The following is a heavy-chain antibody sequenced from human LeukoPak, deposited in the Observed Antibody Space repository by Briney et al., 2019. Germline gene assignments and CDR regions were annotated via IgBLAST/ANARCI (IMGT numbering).Heavy chain of an antibody. CDR1: GYTFTTYY. CDR3: ARGVLLWFGEFPKLGYFDY. Sequence: GASVKVSCKASGYTFTTYYIHWVRQAPGQGLDWMGIINPSGDSTRYAQNFQGRVTMTRDMSTSTVYMELRSLRSEDTAVYYCARGVLLWFGEFPKLGYFDYWGQGTLVTVSS. J-gene: IGHJ4*02. V-gene: IGHV1-46*01. CDR2: INPSGDST. D-gene: IGHD3-10*01.